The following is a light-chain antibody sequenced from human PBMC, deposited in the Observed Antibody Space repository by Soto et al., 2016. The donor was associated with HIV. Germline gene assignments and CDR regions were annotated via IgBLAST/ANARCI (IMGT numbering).Light chain of an antibody. V-gene: IGKV1-9*01. J-gene: IGKJ1*01. CDR3: QQLNTYPWT. CDR2: GAS. Sequence: DIQMTQSPSSLSASVGDRVTITCRASQGINNYLAWYQQKPGKAPKLLIYGASTVQSGAPSRFSGGGSGTEFTLTISSLQPEDFATYYCQQLNTYPWTFGQGTKVEIK. CDR1: QGINNY.